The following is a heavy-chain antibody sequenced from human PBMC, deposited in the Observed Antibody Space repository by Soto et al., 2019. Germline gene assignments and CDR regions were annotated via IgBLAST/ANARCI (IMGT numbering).Heavy chain of an antibody. V-gene: IGHV1-18*01. CDR2: ISAYNGNT. CDR3: AGGNGFGESDV. Sequence: QVQLVQSGAEVKKPGASVKVSCKASGYSFTSYGISWVRQAPGQGLEWMGWISAYNGNTNYAQKLQGRVTMTTNTSRSKVYMDVRSLRSDDTGVYYCAGGNGFGESDVWGQGTTVTVSS. J-gene: IGHJ6*02. D-gene: IGHD3-10*01. CDR1: GYSFTSYG.